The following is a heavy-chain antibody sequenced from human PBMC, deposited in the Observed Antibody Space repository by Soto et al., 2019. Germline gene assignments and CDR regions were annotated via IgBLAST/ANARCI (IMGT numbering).Heavy chain of an antibody. J-gene: IGHJ4*02. V-gene: IGHV3-7*01. Sequence: EVQLVESGGGLVQPGGSLRLSCAASGFTFSSDWMSWVRQAPGKGLEWVANIKQDGSEKYYVDSVKGRFTISRDNAKNSLYLQMNSLRAEDTAVYYCARGGSSMVCSGGSCYSYYFDYWGQGTLVTVSS. CDR2: IKQDGSEK. CDR3: ARGGSSMVCSGGSCYSYYFDY. CDR1: GFTFSSDW. D-gene: IGHD2-15*01.